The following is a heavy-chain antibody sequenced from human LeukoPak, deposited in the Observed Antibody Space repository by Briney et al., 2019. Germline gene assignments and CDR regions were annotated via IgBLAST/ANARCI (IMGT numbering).Heavy chain of an antibody. CDR1: GGTFTSYG. V-gene: IGHV1-8*01. CDR3: ARQINYDFWSGYLDYYYGMDV. J-gene: IGHJ6*02. CDR2: MNPNSGNT. D-gene: IGHD3-3*01. Sequence: ASVKVSCKASGGTFTSYGINWVRQATGQGLEWMGWMNPNSGNTGYAQKFQGRVTMTRNTSISTAYMELSSLRSEDTAVYYCARQINYDFWSGYLDYYYGMDVWGQGTTVTVSS.